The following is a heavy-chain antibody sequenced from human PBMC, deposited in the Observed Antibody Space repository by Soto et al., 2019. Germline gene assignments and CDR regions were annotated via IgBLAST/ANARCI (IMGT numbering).Heavy chain of an antibody. V-gene: IGHV3-33*01. D-gene: IGHD1-26*01. CDR1: GFTFSSYG. CDR2: IWYDGSNK. J-gene: IGHJ3*02. Sequence: QVQLVESVGGVVQPGRSLRLSCAASGFTFSSYGMHWVRQAPGKGLEWVAVIWYDGSNKYYADSVKGRFTISRDNSKNTLYLQMNSLRAEDTAVYYCARGIVGATYAFDIWGQGTMVTVSS. CDR3: ARGIVGATYAFDI.